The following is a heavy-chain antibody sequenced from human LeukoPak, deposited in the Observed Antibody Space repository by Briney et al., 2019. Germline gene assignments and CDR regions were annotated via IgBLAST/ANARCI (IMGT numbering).Heavy chain of an antibody. J-gene: IGHJ5*02. V-gene: IGHV3-30*02. CDR2: IQNDGNDK. CDR3: ARAVTWIDP. Sequence: GGSLRLSCAASGFTFDDYGMSWVRQAPGKGLEWVAFIQNDGNDKYYADSVKGRFTISRDNSKNTLDLQMNGLRAEDRAVYYCARAVTWIDPWGQGTLVTVSS. CDR1: GFTFDDYG.